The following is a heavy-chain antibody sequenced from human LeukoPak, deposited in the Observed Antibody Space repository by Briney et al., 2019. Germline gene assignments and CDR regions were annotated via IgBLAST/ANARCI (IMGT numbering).Heavy chain of an antibody. CDR2: MYHTGST. Sequence: SETLSLTCTVSGYSMSSGYYWGWIRQPPERGLEWIGSMYHTGSTYYNPSLKSRVTISADTSKNQFSLNVSSVTAADTAVYYCARATSSYFYYMDVWGKGTTVTISS. V-gene: IGHV4-38-2*02. J-gene: IGHJ6*03. CDR1: GYSMSSGYY. CDR3: ARATSSYFYYMDV. D-gene: IGHD5-12*01.